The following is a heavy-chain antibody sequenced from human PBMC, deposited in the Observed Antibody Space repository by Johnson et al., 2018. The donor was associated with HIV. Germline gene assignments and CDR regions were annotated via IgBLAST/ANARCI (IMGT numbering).Heavy chain of an antibody. CDR2: IFSGGST. Sequence: VHLVESGGGVVQPGGSLRLSCAASGFTVSSTYMSWVRQAPGKGLAWVSIIFSGGSTYYADSVMGRFTVSRDNSKNALYLQMHSLTAEDTAVYYCATSHGSHGAFDIWGQGTMVTISS. V-gene: IGHV3-66*01. J-gene: IGHJ3*02. D-gene: IGHD1-26*01. CDR1: GFTVSSTY. CDR3: ATSHGSHGAFDI.